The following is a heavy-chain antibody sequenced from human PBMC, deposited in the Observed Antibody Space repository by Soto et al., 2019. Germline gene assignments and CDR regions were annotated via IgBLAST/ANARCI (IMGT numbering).Heavy chain of an antibody. CDR1: GGSISSYY. D-gene: IGHD1-26*01. CDR3: ARGPPYSGSYYDY. V-gene: IGHV4-59*01. Sequence: SETLSLTCTVSGGSISSYYWSWIRQPPGKGLEWIGYIYYSGSTNYNPSLKSRVTISVDTSKNQFSLKLSSVTAADTAVYYCARGPPYSGSYYDYWGQGTLGTVSS. J-gene: IGHJ4*02. CDR2: IYYSGST.